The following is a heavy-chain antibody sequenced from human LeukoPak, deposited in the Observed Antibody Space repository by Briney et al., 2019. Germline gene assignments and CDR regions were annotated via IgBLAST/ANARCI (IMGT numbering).Heavy chain of an antibody. CDR3: ARARGYCSGGSCYSLAINWFDP. D-gene: IGHD2-15*01. J-gene: IGHJ5*02. CDR2: IYPGDSDT. V-gene: IGHV5-51*01. Sequence: GESLKISCKGSGYSFTSYWIGWVRQMPGKGLEWMGIIYPGDSDTRYSPSFQGQVTISADKSISTAYLQWSSLKALDTAMYYCARARGYCSGGSCYSLAINWFDPWGQGTLVTVSS. CDR1: GYSFTSYW.